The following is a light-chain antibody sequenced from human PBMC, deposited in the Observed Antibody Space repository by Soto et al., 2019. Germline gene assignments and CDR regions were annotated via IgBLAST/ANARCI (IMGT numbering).Light chain of an antibody. CDR1: QSISSS. V-gene: IGKV1-5*01. CDR2: DAS. Sequence: IKMPQSPSTLYAYVGDRVTITCRASQSISSSLAWYQQKPGKAPKLLIYDASNLESGVPSILSGSGSGTEFTLPIRSLPPDDFATYYCQQYSNYSTFGQGTKVDIK. J-gene: IGKJ1*01. CDR3: QQYSNYST.